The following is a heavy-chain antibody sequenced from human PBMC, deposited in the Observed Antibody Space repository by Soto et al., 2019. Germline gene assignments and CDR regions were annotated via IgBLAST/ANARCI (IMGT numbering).Heavy chain of an antibody. V-gene: IGHV3-7*01. CDR2: IKEDGSLK. D-gene: IGHD2-2*02. CDR1: GFYITNYW. J-gene: IGHJ4*02. CDR3: VRDSYTAHWHTAGEDY. Sequence: DVQLVESGGGLVQPGGSLRLSCAASGFYITNYWMTWVRQAPGKGPEWVANIKEDGSLKFYVDSVRGRFTISRDNAKNSVYLGMSRLRAEETAVYYCVRDSYTAHWHTAGEDYWGQGTLVTVSS.